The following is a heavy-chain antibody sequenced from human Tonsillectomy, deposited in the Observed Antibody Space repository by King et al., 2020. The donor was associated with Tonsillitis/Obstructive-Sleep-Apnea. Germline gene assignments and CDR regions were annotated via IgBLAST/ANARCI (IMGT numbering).Heavy chain of an antibody. CDR2: IYLCDSDT. D-gene: IGHD4-17*01. Sequence: VQLVQSGSEVKKPGESLKISFKGSGYSFTSYWIGWGRQMPGKGLECMGIIYLCDSDTRYSPSFQGQVTISVDRSISTAYLQWSSLNASDTAMYYCTSRGDYSDDGFDYGGQGTLVTVSS. J-gene: IGHJ4*02. V-gene: IGHV5-51*01. CDR1: GYSFTSYW. CDR3: TSRGDYSDDGFDY.